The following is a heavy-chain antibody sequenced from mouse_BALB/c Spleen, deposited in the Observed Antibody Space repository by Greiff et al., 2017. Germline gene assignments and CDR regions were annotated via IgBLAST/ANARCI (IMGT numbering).Heavy chain of an antibody. Sequence: VQLQQSGAELVKPGASVKLSCTASGFNIKDTYMHWVKQRPEQGLEWIGRIDPANGNTKYDPKFQGKATITADTSSNTAYLQLSSLTSEDTAVYYCARGYGSSYAWFAYWGQGTLVTVSA. J-gene: IGHJ3*01. CDR1: GFNIKDTY. V-gene: IGHV14-3*02. D-gene: IGHD1-1*01. CDR2: IDPANGNT. CDR3: ARGYGSSYAWFAY.